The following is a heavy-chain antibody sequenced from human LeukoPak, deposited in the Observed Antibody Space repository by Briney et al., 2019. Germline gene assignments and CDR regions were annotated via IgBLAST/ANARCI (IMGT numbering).Heavy chain of an antibody. CDR3: AGANWAAGVAFDY. CDR2: INAKSGGT. J-gene: IGHJ4*02. V-gene: IGHV1-2*02. D-gene: IGHD7-27*01. Sequence: ASVKVSCRASGYTFTDYYIHWVRQAPGQGLEWMGWINAKSGGTNCAQKFQGRVTMTRDTSITTAYVDLSSLRSDDTAVYYCAGANWAAGVAFDYWGQGTLVTVSS. CDR1: GYTFTDYY.